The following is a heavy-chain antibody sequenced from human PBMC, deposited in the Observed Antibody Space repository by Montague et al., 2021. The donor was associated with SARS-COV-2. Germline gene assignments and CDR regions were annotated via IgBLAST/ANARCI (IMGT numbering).Heavy chain of an antibody. Sequence: PALVNPTQTLTLTCTFSGFSLSTSGMCVSWIRQPPGKALEWLALIDWDDDKYYSTSLKTRLTISKDTSKNQVVLTMTNMDPVDTATYYCARIRDYDILTGSYSGFDYWGQGTLVTVSS. V-gene: IGHV2-70*01. CDR3: ARIRDYDILTGSYSGFDY. CDR2: IDWDDDK. D-gene: IGHD3-9*01. CDR1: GFSLSTSGMC. J-gene: IGHJ4*02.